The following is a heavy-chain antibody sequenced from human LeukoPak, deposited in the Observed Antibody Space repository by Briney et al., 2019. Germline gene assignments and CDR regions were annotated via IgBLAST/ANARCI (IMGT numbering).Heavy chain of an antibody. D-gene: IGHD3-22*01. CDR3: ATSADSSGND. CDR1: GFTFSNYW. Sequence: GGSLRLSCAASGFTFSNYWMSWVCQAPGKGLEWVANIKGDGSYKYYVDSVKGRFTISRDNAKSSVYLQMNTLRAEDTAVYYCATSADSSGNDWGQGTLVTVSS. V-gene: IGHV3-7*03. J-gene: IGHJ4*02. CDR2: IKGDGSYK.